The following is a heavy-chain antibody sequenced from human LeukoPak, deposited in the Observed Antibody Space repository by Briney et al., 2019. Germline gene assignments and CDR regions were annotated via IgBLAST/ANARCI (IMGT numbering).Heavy chain of an antibody. CDR1: GFTFSSYA. V-gene: IGHV3-30-3*01. CDR2: ISYDGSNK. Sequence: GRSLRLSCAASGFTFSSYAMHWVRQAPGKGLEWVAVISYDGSNKYYADSVKGRFTISRDNSKNTLYLQMNSLRAEDTAVYYCARCPLEQGPYYFDYWGQGTLVTVSS. CDR3: ARCPLEQGPYYFDY. J-gene: IGHJ4*02.